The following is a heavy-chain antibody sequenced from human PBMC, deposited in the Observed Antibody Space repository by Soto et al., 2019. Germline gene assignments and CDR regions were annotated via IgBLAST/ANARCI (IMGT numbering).Heavy chain of an antibody. Sequence: QVQLVESGGGVVQPGGSLRLSCATSGFILSTYGMQWVRQSPGEGLEWVAVMANDGSYQYYADSVKGRFTISRDNSKNTLYLQMDSLRREDTAVYYCARSIGGSSYYPPDYWGQGTLVTVSS. V-gene: IGHV3-30*03. CDR1: GFILSTYG. J-gene: IGHJ4*02. CDR2: MANDGSYQ. D-gene: IGHD2-15*01. CDR3: ARSIGGSSYYPPDY.